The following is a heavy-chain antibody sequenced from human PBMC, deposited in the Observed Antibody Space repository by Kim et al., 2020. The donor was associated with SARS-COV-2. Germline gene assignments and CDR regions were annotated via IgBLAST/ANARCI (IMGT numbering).Heavy chain of an antibody. V-gene: IGHV3-23*01. CDR1: GFTFSSYA. CDR3: AKDLSRPDEKGYLYY. Sequence: GGSLRLSCAASGFTFSSYAMTWVRQAPGKGLEWVSAISGSGGSTYYADSVKGRFTISRDNSKNTLYLQLNSLRAEDTAVYYCAKDLSRPDEKGYLYYWGQRTLVTVSS. J-gene: IGHJ4*02. CDR2: ISGSGGST.